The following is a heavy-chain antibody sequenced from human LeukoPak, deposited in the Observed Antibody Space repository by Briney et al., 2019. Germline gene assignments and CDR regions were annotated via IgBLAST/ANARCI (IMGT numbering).Heavy chain of an antibody. CDR2: IYYSGST. CDR1: GGSISSYY. Sequence: SETLSLTCTVSGGSISSYYWSWIRQPPGKGLEWIGYIYYSGSTNYNPSLKSRVTISVDTSKNQFSLKLSSVTAADTAVYYCARLRRWLQDTLDYWGQGTLVTVSS. D-gene: IGHD5-24*01. J-gene: IGHJ4*02. CDR3: ARLRRWLQDTLDY. V-gene: IGHV4-59*01.